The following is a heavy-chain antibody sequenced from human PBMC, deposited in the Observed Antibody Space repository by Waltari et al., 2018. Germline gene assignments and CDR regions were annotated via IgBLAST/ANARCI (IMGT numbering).Heavy chain of an antibody. Sequence: QVQLVQSGAEVKKPGASVKVSCKASGYTFTGYYMHWVRQAPGQGLEWMGRINPNSGGTNYAQKFQGRVTMTRDTSISTAYMELSRLRSDDTAVYYCARTYQGVHYGDYCFDYWGQGTLVTVSS. CDR2: INPNSGGT. J-gene: IGHJ4*02. V-gene: IGHV1-2*06. CDR3: ARTYQGVHYGDYCFDY. D-gene: IGHD4-17*01. CDR1: GYTFTGYY.